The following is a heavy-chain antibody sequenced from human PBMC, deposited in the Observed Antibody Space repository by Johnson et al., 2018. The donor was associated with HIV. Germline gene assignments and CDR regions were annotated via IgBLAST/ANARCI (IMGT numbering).Heavy chain of an antibody. D-gene: IGHD4-23*01. CDR1: GFTFSNAW. Sequence: EVQLVESGGGLVKPGGSLRLSCAASGFTFSNAWMSWVRQAPGKGLEWVGRINSKTDGGTTDYAAPVKGKFSISRDDSKNTLSLQMNSLKTEDTAVYYCANSLLLDAFNIWGQGTMVTVSS. CDR2: INSKTDGGTT. V-gene: IGHV3-15*01. CDR3: ANSLLLDAFNI. J-gene: IGHJ3*02.